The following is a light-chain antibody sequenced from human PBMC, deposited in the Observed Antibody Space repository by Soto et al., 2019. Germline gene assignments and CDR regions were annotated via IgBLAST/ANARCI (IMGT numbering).Light chain of an antibody. CDR2: GAS. Sequence: DIQMTQSPSSLSASVGDRVTIPCRASQNITTYLNWYQQKPGKAPKLLIYGASSLQNGVPSRFRGSRAGTDFTLTISSLQPEDFATYYCQQGYSTLTWTFGQGTKVELK. J-gene: IGKJ1*01. V-gene: IGKV1-39*01. CDR1: QNITTY. CDR3: QQGYSTLTWT.